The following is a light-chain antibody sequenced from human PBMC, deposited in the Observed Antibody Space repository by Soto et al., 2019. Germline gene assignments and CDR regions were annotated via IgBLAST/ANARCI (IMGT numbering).Light chain of an antibody. CDR1: SSNIGAGYD. Sequence: QSVLTQPPSVSGAPGQRVTISCTGSSSNIGAGYDVHWYQQLPGTAPKLLIYGNSNRPSGVPDRFSGSKSGTSASLAITGLQAEDEADYYCQSYYSSLRGAHVVFGGGTKLTVL. J-gene: IGLJ2*01. CDR2: GNS. V-gene: IGLV1-40*01. CDR3: QSYYSSLRGAHVV.